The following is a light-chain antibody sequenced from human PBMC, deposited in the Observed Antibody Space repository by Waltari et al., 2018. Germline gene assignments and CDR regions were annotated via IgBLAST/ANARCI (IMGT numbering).Light chain of an antibody. CDR3: QQSYSTPGFT. V-gene: IGKV1-39*01. CDR2: AAS. J-gene: IGKJ3*01. Sequence: DIQMTQSPSSLSASVGDRVNITCRASQSISSYLNWYQQKPGKAPKLLIYAASSLQSGVPSRFSGSGSGTDFTLTISSLQPEDFATYYCQQSYSTPGFTFGPGTKVDIK. CDR1: QSISSY.